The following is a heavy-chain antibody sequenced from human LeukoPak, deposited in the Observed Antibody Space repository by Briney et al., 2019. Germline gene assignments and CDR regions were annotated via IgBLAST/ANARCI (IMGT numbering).Heavy chain of an antibody. D-gene: IGHD6-6*01. CDR1: GFTFSTYG. V-gene: IGHV3-74*01. CDR2: INSDGSRT. J-gene: IGHJ4*02. Sequence: GGTLRLSCAASGFTFSTYGMNWVRQAPGKGLVWVSRINSDGSRTTYADSVKGRFTISRDNAKNTLYLQMNSLRAEDTAVYYCARDGYSSSFYLDYWGRGTLVTVSS. CDR3: ARDGYSSSFYLDY.